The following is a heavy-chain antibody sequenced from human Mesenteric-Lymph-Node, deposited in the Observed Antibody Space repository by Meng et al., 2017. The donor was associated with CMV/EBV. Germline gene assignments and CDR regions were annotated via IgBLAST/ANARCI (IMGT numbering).Heavy chain of an antibody. CDR2: INPNSGGT. CDR1: GYTFTGYQ. Sequence: ASVKVSCKASGYTFTGYQLHWVRQAPGQGLEWMGWINPNSGGTNYAQKFQGRVTMTRDTSISTAYMELSRLSSDDTAVYYCARVRCSDASCYNQHTWFDPWGQGTLVTVSS. J-gene: IGHJ5*02. V-gene: IGHV1-2*02. D-gene: IGHD2-2*02. CDR3: ARVRCSDASCYNQHTWFDP.